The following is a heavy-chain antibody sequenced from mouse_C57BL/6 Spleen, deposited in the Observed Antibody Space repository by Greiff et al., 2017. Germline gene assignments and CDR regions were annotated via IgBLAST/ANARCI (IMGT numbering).Heavy chain of an antibody. CDR2: IDPEDGDT. D-gene: IGHD2-4*01. CDR1: GFNIKDYY. V-gene: IGHV14-1*01. Sequence: VQLQQPGAELVRPGASVKLSCTASGFNIKDYYMHWVKQRPEQGLEWIGRIDPEDGDTEYAPKFQGKATMTADTSSNTAYLQLSSLTSEDTAVYYCTPIYCDYSAWFAYWGQGTLVTVSA. J-gene: IGHJ3*01. CDR3: TPIYCDYSAWFAY.